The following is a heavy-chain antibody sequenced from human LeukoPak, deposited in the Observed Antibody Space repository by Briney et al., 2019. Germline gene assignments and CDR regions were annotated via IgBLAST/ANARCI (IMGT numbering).Heavy chain of an antibody. V-gene: IGHV3-23*01. J-gene: IGHJ4*02. CDR3: AKDSGLYSSFFDY. Sequence: GGSLRLSCAASGFTFSSYAMSWVRQAPGKGLEWVSAISGSGGSTYYADSVKGRFTISRDNSKNTLYLQMNSPRAEDTAVYYCAKDSGLYSSFFDYWGQGTLVTVSS. CDR1: GFTFSSYA. D-gene: IGHD6-6*01. CDR2: ISGSGGST.